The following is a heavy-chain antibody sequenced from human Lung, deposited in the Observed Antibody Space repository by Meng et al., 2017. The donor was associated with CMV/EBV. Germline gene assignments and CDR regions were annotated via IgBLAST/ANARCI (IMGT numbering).Heavy chain of an antibody. CDR2: IYHSGST. CDR1: GGCIRCSNW. Sequence: QVALQASGPGVVEPSGTLSLTRGVSGGCIRCSNWWGWVRQPPGKGLEWIGEIYHSGSTNYNPPLKSRVTISVDKSKNQFSLNLSSVTAADTAVYYCARVGQWLPIDYWGQETLVTVSS. J-gene: IGHJ4*02. D-gene: IGHD6-19*01. CDR3: ARVGQWLPIDY. V-gene: IGHV4-4*02.